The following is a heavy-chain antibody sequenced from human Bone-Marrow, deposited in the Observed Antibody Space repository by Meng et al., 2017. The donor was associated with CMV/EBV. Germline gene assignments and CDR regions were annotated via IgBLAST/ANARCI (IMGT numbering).Heavy chain of an antibody. D-gene: IGHD3-3*01. CDR2: ISSSSSTI. CDR1: GFTFRHYY. J-gene: IGHJ4*02. V-gene: IGHV3-11*04. Sequence: GASLKISRAASGFTFRHYYMSWIRQPPGKGLEWVSYISSSSSTIYYADSVKGRFTISRDNSKNSLYLQMNSLSAENTAVYYCARINGLLSAFDYWGQGALVTVSS. CDR3: ARINGLLSAFDY.